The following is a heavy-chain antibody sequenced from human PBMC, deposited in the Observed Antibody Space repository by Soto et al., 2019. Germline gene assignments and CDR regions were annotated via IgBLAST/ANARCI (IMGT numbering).Heavy chain of an antibody. Sequence: GASVKVSCKASGYTFTSYYMHWVRQAPGQGLEWMGIINPSGGSTSYAQKFQGRVTMTRDTSTSTVYMELSSLRSEDTAVYYCATPYYDFWSGYYRDYYYYGMDVWGQGTTVTVSS. CDR3: ATPYYDFWSGYYRDYYYYGMDV. V-gene: IGHV1-46*01. CDR2: INPSGGST. J-gene: IGHJ6*02. D-gene: IGHD3-3*01. CDR1: GYTFTSYY.